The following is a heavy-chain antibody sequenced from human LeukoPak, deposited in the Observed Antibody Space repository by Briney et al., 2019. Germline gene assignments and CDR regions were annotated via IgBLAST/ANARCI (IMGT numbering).Heavy chain of an antibody. V-gene: IGHV5-51*01. D-gene: IGHD2-2*01. Sequence: GESLKISCKGSGYSFTSYWIAWVRQMPGKGLECMGIIYPGDSNTKYSPSFQGLVTISADKSISTAYLQWSSLKASDTSIYYCARQYCTSTTCYHREFDFWGQGTLVTVSS. CDR1: GYSFTSYW. CDR3: ARQYCTSTTCYHREFDF. CDR2: IYPGDSNT. J-gene: IGHJ4*02.